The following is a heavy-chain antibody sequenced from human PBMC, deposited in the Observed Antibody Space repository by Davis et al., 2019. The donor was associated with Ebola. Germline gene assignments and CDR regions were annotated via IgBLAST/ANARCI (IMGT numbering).Heavy chain of an antibody. CDR2: FDPEHGGA. CDR1: EYTLAELS. D-gene: IGHD1-14*01. Sequence: ASEKVSCKVSEYTLAELSIHWVRQAPGKGLEWMGSFDPEHGGAIYSQKFQARVIMTDDTSTDTAYMELSSLRYEDTAVYYCTIGGTTGGFDYWGQGTLVTVSS. J-gene: IGHJ4*02. V-gene: IGHV1-24*01. CDR3: TIGGTTGGFDY.